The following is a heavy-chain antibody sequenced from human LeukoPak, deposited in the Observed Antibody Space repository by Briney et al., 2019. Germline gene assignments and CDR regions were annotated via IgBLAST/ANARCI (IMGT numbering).Heavy chain of an antibody. J-gene: IGHJ6*02. CDR1: GFTFSSYS. CDR2: INDRGSTI. Sequence: GGSLRLSCEVSGFTFSSYSMNWVRQAPGRGLEWVSYINDRGSTIKYADSVKGRFTISRDNAKNSLFLQMNNLRADDTAVYYCATPREAGQVGYFYGMDVWGQGTTVTVS. CDR3: ATPREAGQVGYFYGMDV. D-gene: IGHD1-26*01. V-gene: IGHV3-48*04.